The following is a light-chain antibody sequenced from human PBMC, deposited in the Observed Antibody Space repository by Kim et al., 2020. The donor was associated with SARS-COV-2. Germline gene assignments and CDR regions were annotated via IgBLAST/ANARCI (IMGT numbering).Light chain of an antibody. CDR1: QSVNSN. J-gene: IGKJ1*01. CDR3: QQYNNWPPWT. V-gene: IGKV3-15*01. Sequence: APGESATLSCRASQSVNSNLAWYQQKPGQPPRLLIYGASTRATGIPARFSGSGSGTEFTLTISSLQSEDFAVYYCQQYNNWPPWTFGQGTKVDIK. CDR2: GAS.